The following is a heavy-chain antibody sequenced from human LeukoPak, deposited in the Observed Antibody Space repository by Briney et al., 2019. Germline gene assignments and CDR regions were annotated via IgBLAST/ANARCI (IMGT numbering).Heavy chain of an antibody. Sequence: SETLSLTCTVSGGSISSYYWSWIRQPPGKGLEWVGYISYSGSTNFNPSLKSRVTISVDTSKNQFSLKVSSVTAADTAVYYCAREGTAGTNLNWFDPWGQGTLVTVSS. CDR3: AREGTAGTNLNWFDP. CDR1: GGSISSYY. CDR2: ISYSGST. V-gene: IGHV4-59*01. D-gene: IGHD1-1*01. J-gene: IGHJ5*02.